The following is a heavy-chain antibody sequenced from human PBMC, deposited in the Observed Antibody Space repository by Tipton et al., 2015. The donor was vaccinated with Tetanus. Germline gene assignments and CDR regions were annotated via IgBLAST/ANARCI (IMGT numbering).Heavy chain of an antibody. Sequence: SLRLSCTASGFTFSIYGMHWVRQAPGKGLEWVAVVSHDGSNEYYADSVKGRFTISRDNAKKTLNLQMNSLRVEDTALYYCARPVRFPDSWGQGTLVTVSS. CDR3: ARPVRFPDS. J-gene: IGHJ4*02. D-gene: IGHD2-21*01. V-gene: IGHV3-30*03. CDR1: GFTFSIYG. CDR2: VSHDGSNE.